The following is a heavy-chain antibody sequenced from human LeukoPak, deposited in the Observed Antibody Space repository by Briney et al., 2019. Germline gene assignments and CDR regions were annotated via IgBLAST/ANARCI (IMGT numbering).Heavy chain of an antibody. CDR2: IDPNTGDT. CDR3: ARVPPHYYDSRGYYGGDY. D-gene: IGHD3-22*01. J-gene: IGHJ4*02. Sequence: GASVKVSCKPSGYTFTAYYIYWVRQAPGQGLEWMAWIDPNTGDTYYAQKFQGRVTLTRDTSISTAYMELSSLKSDDTAVYFCARVPPHYYDSRGYYGGDYWGQGTLVTVSS. CDR1: GYTFTAYY. V-gene: IGHV1-2*02.